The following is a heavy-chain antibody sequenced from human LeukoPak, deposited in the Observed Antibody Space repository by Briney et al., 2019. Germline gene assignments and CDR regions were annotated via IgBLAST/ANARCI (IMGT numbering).Heavy chain of an antibody. Sequence: GGSLRLSCAASGFTFSSYAMSWVRQAPGKGLEWVSAISGSGGSTYYADSVKGRFTISRDNSKNTLYLQMNSLRAEDTAVYYCAKVPGRDGYNGPDYWGQGTLVTVSS. CDR2: ISGSGGST. D-gene: IGHD5-24*01. V-gene: IGHV3-23*01. J-gene: IGHJ4*02. CDR3: AKVPGRDGYNGPDY. CDR1: GFTFSSYA.